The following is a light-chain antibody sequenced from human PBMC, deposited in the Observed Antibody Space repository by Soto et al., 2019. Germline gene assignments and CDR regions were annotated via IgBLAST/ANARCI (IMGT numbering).Light chain of an antibody. CDR2: AAS. CDR1: QSISSY. V-gene: IGKV1-39*01. Sequence: QMTQSPSSLSASVGDRVTITCRASQSISSYLNWYQQKPGKAPKLLIYAASSLQSGVPSRFSGSGSGTDFTLTISSLQPEDFATYYCQQSYSTPPTFGRGTKVDIK. J-gene: IGKJ1*01. CDR3: QQSYSTPPT.